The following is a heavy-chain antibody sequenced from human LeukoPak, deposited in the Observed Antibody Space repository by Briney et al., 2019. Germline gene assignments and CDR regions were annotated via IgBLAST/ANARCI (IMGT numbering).Heavy chain of an antibody. CDR3: ARVQYYDFWSGYYSLRSFDY. V-gene: IGHV3-21*01. CDR2: ISSSSSYI. D-gene: IGHD3-3*01. CDR1: GFTFSSYS. Sequence: GGSLRLSRAASGFTFSSYSMNWVRQAPGKGLEWVSSISSSSSYIYYADSVKGRFTIPRDNAKNSLYLQMNSLRAEDTAVYYCARVQYYDFWSGYYSLRSFDYWGQGTLVTVSS. J-gene: IGHJ4*02.